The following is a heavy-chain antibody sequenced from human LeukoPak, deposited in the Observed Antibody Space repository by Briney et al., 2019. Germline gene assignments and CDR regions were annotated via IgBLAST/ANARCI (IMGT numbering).Heavy chain of an antibody. CDR2: ISSSRSEI. CDR1: GLTFSSYS. J-gene: IGHJ5*02. Sequence: PGGSLRLSCAASGLTFSSYSKNWVRQAPGKGVEWVSSISSSRSEIYCADCMKGRFTIYRDNEKNSLYLQMNSLRAEDTAVYYCARSNPAQAWFDPWGQGTLVTVSS. CDR3: ARSNPAQAWFDP. V-gene: IGHV3-21*01.